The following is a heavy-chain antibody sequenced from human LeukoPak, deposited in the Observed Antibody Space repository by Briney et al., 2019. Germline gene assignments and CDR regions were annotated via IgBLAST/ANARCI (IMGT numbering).Heavy chain of an antibody. Sequence: PGGSLRLSCAASGFTFSSYSMNWVRQASGKGLEWVSSISSSSRNIYYADSVKGRFTISRDNAKNSLYLQMNSLRAEDTAVYYCARGPTMKMDVWGKGTTVTVSS. CDR2: ISSSSRNI. CDR3: ARGPTMKMDV. J-gene: IGHJ6*04. D-gene: IGHD3-22*01. V-gene: IGHV3-21*01. CDR1: GFTFSSYS.